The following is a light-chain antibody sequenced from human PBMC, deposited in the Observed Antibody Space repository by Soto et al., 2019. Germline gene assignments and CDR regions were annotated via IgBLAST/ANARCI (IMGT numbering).Light chain of an antibody. CDR1: SSNIGAGYD. V-gene: IGLV1-40*01. CDR2: GNS. J-gene: IGLJ2*01. Sequence: QSVLTQPPSVSGAPGQRVTISCTGSSSNIGAGYDVHWYQQLPGTAPKLLIYGNSNRPSGVPDRISGSKSGTSASLAISGLQAEEEADYYCQSFDSSLSGWVFGGGTQLTVL. CDR3: QSFDSSLSGWV.